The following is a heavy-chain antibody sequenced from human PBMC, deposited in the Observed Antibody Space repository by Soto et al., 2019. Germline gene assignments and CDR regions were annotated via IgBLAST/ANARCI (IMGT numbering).Heavy chain of an antibody. CDR1: GFPFSSEW. CDR2: IKQDGSER. CDR3: ARAQY. Sequence: GGSLRLSCAASGFPFSSEWMSWVRQAPGKGLEWVANIKQDGSERNYVGSVKGRFSISRDNAQNSLHPQMNSLRAEDTAVYYCARAQYWGQGTQVTVSS. J-gene: IGHJ4*02. V-gene: IGHV3-7*05.